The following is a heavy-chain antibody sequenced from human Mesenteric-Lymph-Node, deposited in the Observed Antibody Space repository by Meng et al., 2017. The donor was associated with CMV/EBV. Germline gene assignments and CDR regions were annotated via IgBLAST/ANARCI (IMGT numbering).Heavy chain of an antibody. J-gene: IGHJ4*02. CDR1: GFTFSSYS. CDR3: ARDFEVSTY. Sequence: GGSLRLSCAASGFTFSSYSMNWVRQAPGKGLEWVSYISSSSSTIYYADSVKGRFTISRDNAKNSLYLQMNSLRAEDTAVYYCARDFEVSTYWGQGTLVTVSS. CDR2: ISSSSSTI. V-gene: IGHV3-48*04. D-gene: IGHD5/OR15-5a*01.